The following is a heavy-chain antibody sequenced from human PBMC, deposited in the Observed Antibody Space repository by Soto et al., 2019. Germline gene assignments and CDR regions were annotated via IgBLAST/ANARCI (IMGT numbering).Heavy chain of an antibody. V-gene: IGHV1-69*10. CDR3: ARGAGVAESPSFWFDP. D-gene: IGHD2-15*01. J-gene: IGHJ5*02. CDR2: IIPILGIA. Sequence: ASVKVSCKASGGTFSSYAISWVRQAPGQGLEWMGGIIPILGIANYVQKFQGRVTITADKSTSTAYMELSSLRSEDTAVYYCARGAGVAESPSFWFDPWGQGTLVTVSS. CDR1: GGTFSSYA.